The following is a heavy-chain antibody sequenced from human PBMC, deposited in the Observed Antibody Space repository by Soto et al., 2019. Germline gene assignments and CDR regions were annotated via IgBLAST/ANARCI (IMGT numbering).Heavy chain of an antibody. Sequence: GGSLSLSCAASGFPFSSYAMSWVRQAPGKGLEWVSAISGSGGSTYYADSVKGRFTISRDNSKNTLYLQMNSLRAEDTAVYYCAKPLRNYYYYMDVWGKGTTVTVSS. CDR3: AKPLRNYYYYMDV. V-gene: IGHV3-23*01. D-gene: IGHD3-3*01. J-gene: IGHJ6*03. CDR2: ISGSGGST. CDR1: GFPFSSYA.